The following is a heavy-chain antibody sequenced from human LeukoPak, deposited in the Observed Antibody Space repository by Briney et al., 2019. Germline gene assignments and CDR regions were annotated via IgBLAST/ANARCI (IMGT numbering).Heavy chain of an antibody. CDR2: IYYSGST. J-gene: IGHJ4*02. CDR1: GGSISSYY. V-gene: IGHV4-59*04. Sequence: SETLSLTCTVSGGSISSYYWNWIRQPPGKGLEWIGYIYYSGSTYYNPSLKSRVTLSVDTSKNQFSLKLTSVTAADTAVYYCARLSSSGWYTFDYWGQGTLVTVSS. CDR3: ARLSSSGWYTFDY. D-gene: IGHD6-19*01.